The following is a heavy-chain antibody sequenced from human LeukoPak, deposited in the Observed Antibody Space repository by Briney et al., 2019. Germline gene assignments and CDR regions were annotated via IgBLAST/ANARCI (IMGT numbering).Heavy chain of an antibody. J-gene: IGHJ3*02. Sequence: ASVKVSCKASGYTFTGYYMHWVRQAPGQGLEWMGWINPNSGGTNYAQKFQGRVTMTRDTSISTAYMEQSRLRSDDTAVYYCARILSSWGAFDIWGQGTMVTVSS. CDR3: ARILSSWGAFDI. CDR2: INPNSGGT. V-gene: IGHV1-2*02. D-gene: IGHD6-13*01. CDR1: GYTFTGYY.